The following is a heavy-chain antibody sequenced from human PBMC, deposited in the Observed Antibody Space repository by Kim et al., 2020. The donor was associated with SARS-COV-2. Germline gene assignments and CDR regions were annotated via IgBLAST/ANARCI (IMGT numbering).Heavy chain of an antibody. CDR1: GFTFSSYS. J-gene: IGHJ6*02. D-gene: IGHD2-2*01. CDR2: ISSSSSYI. Sequence: GGSMRLSCAASGFTFSSYSMNWVRQAPGKGLEWVSSISSSSSYIYYADSVKGRFTISRDNAKNSLYLQMNSLRAEDTAVYYCARLGCSSTSCYVYYYYGMDVWGQGTTVTVSS. V-gene: IGHV3-21*01. CDR3: ARLGCSSTSCYVYYYYGMDV.